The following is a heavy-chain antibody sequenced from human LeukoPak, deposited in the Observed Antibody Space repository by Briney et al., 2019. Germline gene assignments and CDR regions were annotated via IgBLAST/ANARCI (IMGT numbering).Heavy chain of an antibody. V-gene: IGHV1-69*05. CDR1: GGTFSSYA. Sequence: TCTVSGGTFSSYAISWVRQAPGQGLEWMGGIIPIFGTANYAQKFQGRVTITRDTSASTAYMELSSLRSEDTAVYYCARAYCGGDCYSAPDAFDIWGQGTMVTVSS. CDR2: IIPIFGTA. D-gene: IGHD2-21*02. CDR3: ARAYCGGDCYSAPDAFDI. J-gene: IGHJ3*02.